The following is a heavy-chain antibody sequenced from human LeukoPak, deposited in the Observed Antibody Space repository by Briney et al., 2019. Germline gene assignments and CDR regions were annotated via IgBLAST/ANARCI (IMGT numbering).Heavy chain of an antibody. Sequence: GGSLRLSCAASGFTFKNYNMNWVRQAPGKGLEWISYITISSTTIYYADSVKGRFTISRDSAKNSLYLQMNSLRAEDTAVYYCAELGITMIGGVWGKGTTVTISS. CDR2: ITISSTTI. J-gene: IGHJ6*04. CDR1: GFTFKNYN. V-gene: IGHV3-48*01. D-gene: IGHD3-10*02. CDR3: AELGITMIGGV.